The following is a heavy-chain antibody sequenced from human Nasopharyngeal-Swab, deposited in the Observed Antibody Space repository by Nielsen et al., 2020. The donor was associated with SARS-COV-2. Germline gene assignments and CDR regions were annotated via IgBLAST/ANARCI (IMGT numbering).Heavy chain of an antibody. D-gene: IGHD3-10*01. V-gene: IGHV4-59*13. CDR2: IYYSGST. J-gene: IGHJ3*02. Sequence: SETLPLTCTVSGGSISSYYWSWIRQPPGKGLEWIGYIYYSGSTNYNPSLKSRVTISVDTSKNQFSLKLSSVTAADTAVYYCARDPSTITMVRGVIPHGAFDIWGQGTMVTVSS. CDR1: GGSISSYY. CDR3: ARDPSTITMVRGVIPHGAFDI.